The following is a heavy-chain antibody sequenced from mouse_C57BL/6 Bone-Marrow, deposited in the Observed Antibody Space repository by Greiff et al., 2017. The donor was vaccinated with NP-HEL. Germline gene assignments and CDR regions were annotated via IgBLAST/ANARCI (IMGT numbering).Heavy chain of an antibody. CDR3: AIRGYYGSSYYWYFDV. CDR1: GYTFTSYW. Sequence: VQLQQPGAELVKPGASVKLSCKASGYTFTSYWMHWVKQRPGQGLEWIGMIHPNSGSTNYNEKFKSKATLTVDKSSSTAYMQLSSLTSEDSAVYYCAIRGYYGSSYYWYFDVWGTGTTVTVSS. D-gene: IGHD1-1*01. CDR2: IHPNSGST. J-gene: IGHJ1*03. V-gene: IGHV1-64*01.